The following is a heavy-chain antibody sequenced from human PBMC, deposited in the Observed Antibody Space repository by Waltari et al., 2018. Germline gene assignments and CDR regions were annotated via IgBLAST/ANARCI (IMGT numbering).Heavy chain of an antibody. Sequence: EVQLVESGGGLVQHGRYLRLSCEASGFTFDDYAMHWVRQAPGKGLEWVSGISWNSGSIDYADSVKGRFTISRDNAKNSLYLQMNSLRAEDTALYYCAKSSVAVAGYYFDYWGQGTLVTVSS. D-gene: IGHD6-19*01. V-gene: IGHV3-9*01. CDR3: AKSSVAVAGYYFDY. CDR2: ISWNSGSI. J-gene: IGHJ4*02. CDR1: GFTFDDYA.